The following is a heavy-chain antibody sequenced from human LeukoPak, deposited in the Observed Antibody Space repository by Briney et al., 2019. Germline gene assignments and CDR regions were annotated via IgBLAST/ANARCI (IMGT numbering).Heavy chain of an antibody. CDR1: GYTFTSYA. J-gene: IGHJ6*02. CDR3: AREDFYGNLYYYYYYGMDV. CDR2: INTNTGNP. Sequence: GASVKVSCKASGYTFTSYAMNWVRQAPGQGLEWMGWINTNTGNPTYAQGFTGRFVFSLDTSVSTAYLQISSLKAEDTAVYYCAREDFYGNLYYYYYYGMDVWGQGTTVTVSS. D-gene: IGHD4-17*01. V-gene: IGHV7-4-1*02.